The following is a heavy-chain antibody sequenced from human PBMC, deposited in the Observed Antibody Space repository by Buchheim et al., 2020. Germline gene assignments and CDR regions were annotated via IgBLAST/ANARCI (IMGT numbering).Heavy chain of an antibody. V-gene: IGHV3-48*04. J-gene: IGHJ6*03. CDR3: ARDLNYYNYMDV. CDR1: GFNFSDYY. Sequence: EVQLLESGGGLVQPGGSLRLSCAASGFNFSDYYMNWIRQAPGKGLEWISYISSSSSTIYYADSVKGRFTISRDNARNSLYLQMNSLGAEDTAVYYCARDLNYYNYMDVWGKGTT. CDR2: ISSSSSTI.